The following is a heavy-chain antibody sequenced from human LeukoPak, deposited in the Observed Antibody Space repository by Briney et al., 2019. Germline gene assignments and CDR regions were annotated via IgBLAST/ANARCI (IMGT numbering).Heavy chain of an antibody. D-gene: IGHD3-10*01. V-gene: IGHV4-59*08. Sequence: SETLSLTCTVSGGSISSYYWSWIRQPPGKGLEWIGYIYYSGSTNYNPSLKSRVTISVDTSKNQISLKLSSVTAADTAVYYCVCDEGGSGSYYNTLGTIYWGQGTLVTVSS. CDR3: VCDEGGSGSYYNTLGTIY. CDR2: IYYSGST. CDR1: GGSISSYY. J-gene: IGHJ4*02.